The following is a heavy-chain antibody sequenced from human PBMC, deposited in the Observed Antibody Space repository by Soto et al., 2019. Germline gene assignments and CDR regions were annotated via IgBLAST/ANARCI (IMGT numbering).Heavy chain of an antibody. J-gene: IGHJ4*02. V-gene: IGHV1-69*01. CDR3: ARDGGRHSGGIDY. CDR1: GGTFSSYS. CDR2: IIPIFGTA. D-gene: IGHD1-26*01. Sequence: QVQLVQSGAEVKKPGSSVKVSCKASGGTFSSYSINWVRQAPGQGLEWMGEIIPIFGTANYAQKFQGRVTITADESTSTAYIELSSLRSEYTAVYYCARDGGRHSGGIDYWGQGTLVTVSS.